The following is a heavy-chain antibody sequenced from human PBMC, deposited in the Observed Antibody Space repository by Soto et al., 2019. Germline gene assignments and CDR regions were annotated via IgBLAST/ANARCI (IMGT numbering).Heavy chain of an antibody. V-gene: IGHV1-8*01. CDR3: ARVGYDFWSGNDAFDI. CDR2: MNPNSGNT. Sequence: EASVTVSCTASGYAFTSYDINLVRQATGQGLEWMGWMNPNSGNTGYAQKFQGRVTMTRNTSISTAYMELSSLRSEDTAVYYCARVGYDFWSGNDAFDIWGQGTMVTVSS. D-gene: IGHD3-3*01. CDR1: GYAFTSYD. J-gene: IGHJ3*02.